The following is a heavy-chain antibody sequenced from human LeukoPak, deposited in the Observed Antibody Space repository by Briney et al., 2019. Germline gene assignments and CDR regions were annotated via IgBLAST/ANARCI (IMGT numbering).Heavy chain of an antibody. CDR2: IHYSGTT. J-gene: IGHJ6*03. Sequence: SETLSLTCSVSGGSISSYYWTWIRQPPGKGLEWIGYIHYSGTTNYNPSLKSRVTISVDTSKNQFSLQLSSVTAADTAVYYCARLLRYFDVYYYYMDVWGKGTTVTISS. CDR3: ARLLRYFDVYYYYMDV. D-gene: IGHD3-9*01. CDR1: GGSISSYY. V-gene: IGHV4-59*12.